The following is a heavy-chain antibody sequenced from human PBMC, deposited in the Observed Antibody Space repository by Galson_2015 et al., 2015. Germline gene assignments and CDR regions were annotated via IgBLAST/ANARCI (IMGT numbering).Heavy chain of an antibody. CDR2: INPNSGGT. V-gene: IGHV1-2*04. Sequence: SVKVSCKASGYTFTGYYMHWVRQAPGQGLEWMGWINPNSGGTNYAQKFQGWVTMTRDTSISTAYMELRSLRSDDTAVYYCARESRWLVSRHIDPWGQGTLVTVSS. J-gene: IGHJ5*02. CDR1: GYTFTGYY. D-gene: IGHD6-19*01. CDR3: ARESRWLVSRHIDP.